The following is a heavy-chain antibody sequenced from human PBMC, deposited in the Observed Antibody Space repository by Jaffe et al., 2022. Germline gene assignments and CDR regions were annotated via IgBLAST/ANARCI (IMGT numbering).Heavy chain of an antibody. CDR3: ARDGEDIAAAGTGWFDP. J-gene: IGHJ5*02. D-gene: IGHD6-13*01. CDR2: INPSGGST. V-gene: IGHV1-46*01. CDR1: GYTFTSYY. Sequence: QVQLVQSGAEVKKPGASVKVSCKASGYTFTSYYMHWVRQAPGQGLEWMGIINPSGGSTSYAQKFQGRVTMTRDTSTSTVYMELSSLRSEDTAVYYCARDGEDIAAAGTGWFDPWGQGTLVTVSS.